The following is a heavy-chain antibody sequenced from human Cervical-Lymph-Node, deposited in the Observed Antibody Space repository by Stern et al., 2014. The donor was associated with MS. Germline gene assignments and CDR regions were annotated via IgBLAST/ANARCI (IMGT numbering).Heavy chain of an antibody. CDR2: FDPEHGET. CDR1: GYTLSEIS. Sequence: QVQLVQSGAEVKKPGASVKVSCKVSGYTLSEISMHWVRQAPGKGLEWMGGFDPEHGETRYAQKFQGRVTMAEDRSTDTANMDLSSLRSEATAVYYCATPRGRVTYYYGMDVWGQGTTVTVSS. CDR3: ATPRGRVTYYYGMDV. J-gene: IGHJ6*02. D-gene: IGHD2-21*02. V-gene: IGHV1-24*01.